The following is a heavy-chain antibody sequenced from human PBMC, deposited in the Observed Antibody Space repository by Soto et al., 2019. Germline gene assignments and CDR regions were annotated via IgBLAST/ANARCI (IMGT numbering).Heavy chain of an antibody. CDR3: AGGRYGSASSCYGSR. J-gene: IGHJ3*01. Sequence: GGSLRLSCSSSGFAFGDFAMSWFRQAPEKGLEWVGFIKSKGYGGTTEYAAAVKGRFTISRDDSRGIAYLQMNSLKTEDTAVYYCAGGRYGSASSCYGSRWGQGTMVTVSS. CDR2: IKSKGYGGTT. CDR1: GFAFGDFA. D-gene: IGHD2-15*01. V-gene: IGHV3-49*03.